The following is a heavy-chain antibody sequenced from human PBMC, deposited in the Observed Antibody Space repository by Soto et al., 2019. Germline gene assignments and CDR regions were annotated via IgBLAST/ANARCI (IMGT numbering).Heavy chain of an antibody. Sequence: EVQLVESGGGLVKPGGSLRLSCAASGFTFSSYNMNWVRQAPGKGLEWVSSISSSSNYIYYADSVKGRFTVSRDNAKNSLYLQMSSLRAEDTAVYYCAKAYAFDIWGQGTMVTVSS. CDR3: AKAYAFDI. J-gene: IGHJ3*02. V-gene: IGHV3-21*01. CDR2: ISSSSNYI. CDR1: GFTFSSYN.